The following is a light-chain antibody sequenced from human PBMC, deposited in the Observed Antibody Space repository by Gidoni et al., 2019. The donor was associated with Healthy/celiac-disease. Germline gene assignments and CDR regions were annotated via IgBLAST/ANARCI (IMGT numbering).Light chain of an antibody. J-gene: IGLJ2*01. CDR1: ALPKQY. CDR3: QSADSSGTSGVV. Sequence: SYELTQPPPVSVSPGQTARITCSGDALPKQYAYWYQQKPSQDHVLVIYKYNERPSGIPERFSGSSSGTTVTLTISGVQAEDEADYYCQSADSSGTSGVVFGGGTKLTVL. CDR2: KYN. V-gene: IGLV3-25*03.